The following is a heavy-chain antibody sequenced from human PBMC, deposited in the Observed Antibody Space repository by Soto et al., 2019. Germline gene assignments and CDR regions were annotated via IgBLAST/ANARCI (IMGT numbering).Heavy chain of an antibody. D-gene: IGHD6-6*01. J-gene: IGHJ4*02. Sequence: EVQLLESGGGLVQPGGSLRLSCAASGFTFSTYAMSWVRQAPGKGLECVSAISGSGGSTYYADSVKGRFTISRDKSKNTLYLQMNSLRAEDTAVYYCAKNWDTTFSSSSHWGQGTLVTVSS. CDR1: GFTFSTYA. V-gene: IGHV3-23*01. CDR2: ISGSGGST. CDR3: AKNWDTTFSSSSH.